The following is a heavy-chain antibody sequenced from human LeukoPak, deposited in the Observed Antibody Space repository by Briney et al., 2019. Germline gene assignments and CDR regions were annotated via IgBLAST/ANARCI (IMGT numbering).Heavy chain of an antibody. Sequence: PSETLSLTCTVSGVSISTSYWSWIRQPAGKGLEWIGRIYTSGSTNYNPSLKSRVTISVDKSKDQFSLKLSSVTAADTAVYYCARDPGYSSDYYYYMDVWGKGTTVTVSS. V-gene: IGHV4-4*07. CDR2: IYTSGST. D-gene: IGHD6-25*01. J-gene: IGHJ6*03. CDR1: GVSISTSY. CDR3: ARDPGYSSDYYYYMDV.